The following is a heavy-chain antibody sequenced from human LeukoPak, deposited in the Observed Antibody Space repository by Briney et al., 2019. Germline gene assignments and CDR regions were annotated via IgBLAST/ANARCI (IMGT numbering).Heavy chain of an antibody. J-gene: IGHJ6*02. CDR3: ARDRYYDFWSGYPNYYYYYGMDV. CDR1: GYTFTSYG. CDR2: ISAYNGNT. Sequence: ASVKVSCKASGYTFTSYGISWVRQAPGQELEWMGWISAYNGNTNYAQKLQGRVTMTTDTSTSTAYMELRSLRSDDTAVYYCARDRYYDFWSGYPNYYYYYGMDVWGQGTTVTVSS. V-gene: IGHV1-18*01. D-gene: IGHD3-3*01.